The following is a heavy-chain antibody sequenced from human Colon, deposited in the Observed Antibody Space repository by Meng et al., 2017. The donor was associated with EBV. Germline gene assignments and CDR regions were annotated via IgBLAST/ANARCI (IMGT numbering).Heavy chain of an antibody. D-gene: IGHD5-18*01. Sequence: ESGPRLVRPSQTLSLTCTVSGGSISIGDYYWSWIRQPPGKGLELIGHIYYSGSTSYNPSLKSRVTISVDTSNNQFSLKLSSVTAADTAVYYCARVGWRQWSFDLWGRGTLVTVSS. CDR1: GGSISIGDYY. J-gene: IGHJ2*01. V-gene: IGHV4-30-4*01. CDR2: IYYSGST. CDR3: ARVGWRQWSFDL.